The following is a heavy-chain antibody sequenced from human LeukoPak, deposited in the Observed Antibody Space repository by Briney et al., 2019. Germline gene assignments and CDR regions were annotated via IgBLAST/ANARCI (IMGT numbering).Heavy chain of an antibody. CDR2: IYYSGST. CDR3: ARVASSTSCIDY. J-gene: IGHJ4*02. Sequence: SETLSLTCTVSGGSVSSGSYYWSWIRQPPGKGLEWIGYIYYSGSTNYNPSLKSRVTISVDTSKNQFSLKLSSVTAADTAVYYCARVASSTSCIDYWGQGTLVTVSS. D-gene: IGHD2-2*01. CDR1: GGSVSSGSYY. V-gene: IGHV4-61*01.